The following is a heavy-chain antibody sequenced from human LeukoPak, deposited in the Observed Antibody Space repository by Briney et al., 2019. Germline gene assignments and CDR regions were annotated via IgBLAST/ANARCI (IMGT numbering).Heavy chain of an antibody. CDR2: IYYSGST. CDR3: ARREQWLVQGAFDI. J-gene: IGHJ3*02. Sequence: SETLSLTCTVSGGSISSSSYYWGWIRQPPGKGLEWIGSIYYSGSTYYNPSLKSRVTISVDMSKNQFSLKLTSLTAADTAVYYCARREQWLVQGAFDIWGQGTMVTVSS. D-gene: IGHD6-19*01. CDR1: GGSISSSSYY. V-gene: IGHV4-39*01.